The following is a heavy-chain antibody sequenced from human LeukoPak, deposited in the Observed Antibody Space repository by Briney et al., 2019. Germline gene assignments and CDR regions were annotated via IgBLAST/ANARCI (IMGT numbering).Heavy chain of an antibody. CDR2: INPNSGGT. CDR3: ARDRHTVTTDLGY. J-gene: IGHJ4*02. D-gene: IGHD4-17*01. Sequence: ASVKVSCKASGYTFTGYYMHWVRQAPGQGLEWMGRINPNSGGTNYAQKFQGRVTMTRDTSTSTAYMELSRLRSDDTAVNYCARDRHTVTTDLGYWGQGTLVTVSS. V-gene: IGHV1-2*06. CDR1: GYTFTGYY.